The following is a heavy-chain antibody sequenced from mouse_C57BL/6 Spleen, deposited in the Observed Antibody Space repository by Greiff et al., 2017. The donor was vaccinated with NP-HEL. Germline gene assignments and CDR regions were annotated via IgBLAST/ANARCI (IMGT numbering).Heavy chain of an antibody. Sequence: QVQLQQSGAELVRPGASVTLSCKASGYTFTDYEMHWVKQTPVHGLEWIGAIDPETGGTAYNQKFKGKAILTADKSSSTAYMELRSLTSEDSAVYYCTREGGLWRDCWGQGTTLTVSS. CDR1: GYTFTDYE. CDR3: TREGGLWRDC. D-gene: IGHD1-1*02. CDR2: IDPETGGT. J-gene: IGHJ2*01. V-gene: IGHV1-15*01.